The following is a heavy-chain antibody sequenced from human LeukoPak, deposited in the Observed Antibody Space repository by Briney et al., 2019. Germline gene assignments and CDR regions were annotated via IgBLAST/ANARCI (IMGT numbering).Heavy chain of an antibody. CDR2: MNPNSGNT. V-gene: IGHV1-8*03. CDR3: ARGRRYCTNGVCYTTFDY. CDR1: GYTFTSYD. J-gene: IGHJ4*02. Sequence: ASVKVSCKASGYTFTSYDINWVRQATGPGVEWMGWMNPNSGNTGYAQKFQGRVTITRNTSISTAYMELSSLRSEDTAVYYCARGRRYCTNGVCYTTFDYWGQGTLVTVSS. D-gene: IGHD2-8*01.